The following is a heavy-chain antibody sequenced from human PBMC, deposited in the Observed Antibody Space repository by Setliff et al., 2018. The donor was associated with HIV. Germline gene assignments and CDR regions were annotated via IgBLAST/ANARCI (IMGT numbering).Heavy chain of an antibody. CDR2: IDYTGNT. CDR1: GGAFTGRY. D-gene: IGHD3-10*01. CDR3: VRVSAFIMSPSFYYYGMDV. V-gene: IGHV4-34*01. J-gene: IGHJ6*02. Sequence: PSETLSLTCAVYGGAFTGRYWGWVRQPPGKGLEWIGEIDYTGNTNHNPSLKSRVSTSVDMSKEQFSLKLKSVTAADTAVYYCVRVSAFIMSPSFYYYGMDVWGQGTTVTVSS.